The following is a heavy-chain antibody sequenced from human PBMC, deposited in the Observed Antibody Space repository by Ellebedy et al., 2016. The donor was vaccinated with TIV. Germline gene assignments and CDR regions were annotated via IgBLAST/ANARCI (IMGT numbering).Heavy chain of an antibody. J-gene: IGHJ4*02. Sequence: GGSLRLXXVSSGFSFSGHSMNWVRQAPGKGLEWVSYISSAGGTIYHADAVEGRFSTHRDNIRRSLDLQMTRLRAEDTAVYYCVRGTGSGYSYSLDSWGQGTLVTVSS. CDR2: ISSAGGTI. CDR3: VRGTGSGYSYSLDS. D-gene: IGHD3-22*01. V-gene: IGHV3-48*04. CDR1: GFSFSGHS.